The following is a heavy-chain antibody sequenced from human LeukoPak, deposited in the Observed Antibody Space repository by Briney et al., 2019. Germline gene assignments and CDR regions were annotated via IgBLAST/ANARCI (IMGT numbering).Heavy chain of an antibody. Sequence: GGSLRLSCAASGFTFSDYYMSWIRQAPGKGLEWLSYISSNSATVYYADSVKGRFTISRDNDKNSLYLRVNSLRDEDTAVYYCARDYYGAGSYPFDYWGQGTLVTVSS. CDR1: GFTFSDYY. CDR2: ISSNSATV. D-gene: IGHD3-10*01. V-gene: IGHV3-11*04. CDR3: ARDYYGAGSYPFDY. J-gene: IGHJ4*02.